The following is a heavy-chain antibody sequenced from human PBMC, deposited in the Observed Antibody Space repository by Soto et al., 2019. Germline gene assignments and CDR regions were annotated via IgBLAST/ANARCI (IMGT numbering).Heavy chain of an antibody. CDR1: GFTFSSYW. D-gene: IGHD3-22*01. CDR2: ISGDGSST. CDR3: TRPRYDGSGTPFDH. Sequence: EVQLVESGGGLVQPGGSLRLSCAASGFTFSSYWMHWVRKVPGKGLVWVSRISGDGSSTTYADSVKGRFIISRDNAKNTLYLHMNSLRAEDTAVYYCTRPRYDGSGTPFDHWGQGTLVTVSS. J-gene: IGHJ4*02. V-gene: IGHV3-74*01.